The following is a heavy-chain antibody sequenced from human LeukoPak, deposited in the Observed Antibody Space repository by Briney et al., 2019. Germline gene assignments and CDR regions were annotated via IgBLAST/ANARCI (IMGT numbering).Heavy chain of an antibody. V-gene: IGHV3-33*01. CDR1: GFSFSSYG. J-gene: IGHJ4*02. Sequence: GGSLRLSCAASGFSFSSYGIHWVRQAPGKGLEWVTLIWYDASRKYYADSVKGRFTISRDNSKDVVFLQMNSLRAEDTAVFYCVRDRAGRTFDYWGQGTLVTVSS. CDR3: VRDRAGRTFDY. CDR2: IWYDASRK.